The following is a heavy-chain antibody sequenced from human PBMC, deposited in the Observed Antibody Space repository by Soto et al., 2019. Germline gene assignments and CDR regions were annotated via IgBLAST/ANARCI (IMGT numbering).Heavy chain of an antibody. CDR2: IYYSGST. Sequence: QVQLQESGPGLVKPSQTLSLTCTVSGGSISSGGYYWSWIRQHPGKGLEWIGYIYYSGSTYYNPSLKSRVTISVDTSKTQFTLKLSSVPAADTAGYYCARGRGRGYAPFDYWGQGTLVTVSS. D-gene: IGHD5-12*01. V-gene: IGHV4-31*03. CDR3: ARGRGRGYAPFDY. J-gene: IGHJ4*02. CDR1: GGSISSGGYY.